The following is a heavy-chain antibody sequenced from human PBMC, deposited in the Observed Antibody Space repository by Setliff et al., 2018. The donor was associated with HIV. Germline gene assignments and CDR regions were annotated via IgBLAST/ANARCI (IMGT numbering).Heavy chain of an antibody. CDR3: ATIRAYYYDSSGQEYFQH. Sequence: GASVKVSCKASGYTFTTHDNTHDINWVRQAPGQGLEWMGWMSPNSDNRGYAQKFQGRVTMTRDTSISTAYMELSSLRSEDTAVYYCATIRAYYYDSSGQEYFQHWGHGSLVTVSS. CDR1: GYTFTTHD. CDR2: MSPNSDNR. J-gene: IGHJ1*01. V-gene: IGHV1-8*01. D-gene: IGHD3-22*01.